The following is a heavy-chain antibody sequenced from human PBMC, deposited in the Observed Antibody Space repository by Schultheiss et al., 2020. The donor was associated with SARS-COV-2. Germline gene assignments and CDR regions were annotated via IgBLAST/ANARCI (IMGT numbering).Heavy chain of an antibody. J-gene: IGHJ6*02. Sequence: SVKVSCKASGGTFSSYAISWVRQAPGQGLEWMGGIIPIFGTANYEQKFQGRVTMTRNTSISTAYMELSRLRSDDTAVYYCARATPTTVVTLYYYYYGMDVWGQGTTVTVSS. CDR3: ARATPTTVVTLYYYYYGMDV. V-gene: IGHV1-69*05. D-gene: IGHD4-23*01. CDR2: IIPIFGTA. CDR1: GGTFSSYA.